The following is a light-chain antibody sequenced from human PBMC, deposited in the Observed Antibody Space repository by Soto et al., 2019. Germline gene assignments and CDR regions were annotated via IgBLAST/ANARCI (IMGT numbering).Light chain of an antibody. CDR3: SSYAGSNNPLFV. V-gene: IGLV2-8*01. Sequence: ALAQPPSASGSPGQSITISCTGTSSDVGGFNYVSWHQQHPGKAPKVIIYEVTKRPSGVPDRFSGSKSANTASLTVSGLQAEDEADYYCSSYAGSNNPLFVFGTGTKVTVL. J-gene: IGLJ1*01. CDR1: SSDVGGFNY. CDR2: EVT.